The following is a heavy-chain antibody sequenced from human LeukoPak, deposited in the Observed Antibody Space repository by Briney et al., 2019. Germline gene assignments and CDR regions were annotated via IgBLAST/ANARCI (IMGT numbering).Heavy chain of an antibody. V-gene: IGHV3-23*01. J-gene: IGHJ6*02. CDR2: ISGSGGST. CDR3: AKSRAMANYYYYYGMDV. CDR1: GFTFSSYA. D-gene: IGHD5-18*01. Sequence: GSLRLSCAASGFTFSSYAMSWVPQAPGKGLEWVSAISGSGGSTYYADSVKGRFTISRDNSKNTLYLQVNSLRAEDTAVYYCAKSRAMANYYYYYGMDVWGQGTTVTVSS.